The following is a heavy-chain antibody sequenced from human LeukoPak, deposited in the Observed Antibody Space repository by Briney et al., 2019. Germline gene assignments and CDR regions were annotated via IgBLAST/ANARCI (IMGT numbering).Heavy chain of an antibody. V-gene: IGHV4-59*01. J-gene: IGHJ5*02. CDR2: IYHSGST. CDR1: GGSISSYY. D-gene: IGHD6-13*01. Sequence: SETLSLTCTVSGGSISSYYWSWIRQPPGKGLEWIGYIYHSGSTKYSPSLKSRVTISVDTPKKQFSLKLSSVTAADTAVYYCARFNFLLYSSSHNWFDPWGQGILVTVSS. CDR3: ARFNFLLYSSSHNWFDP.